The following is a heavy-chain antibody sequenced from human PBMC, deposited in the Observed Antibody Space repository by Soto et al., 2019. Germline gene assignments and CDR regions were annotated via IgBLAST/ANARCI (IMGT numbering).Heavy chain of an antibody. CDR3: ARRGYFDSRGYLAY. V-gene: IGHV1-18*04. D-gene: IGHD3-22*01. Sequence: GASVLVSWKASGYTFSSYGINWARNAPGQGLEWMGWIRCDSSKTNYAQKFQGRVTLTTDTSTSTAYMEVRSMRSDDTAVYYGARRGYFDSRGYLAYWG. CDR1: GYTFSSYG. CDR2: IRCDSSKT. J-gene: IGHJ4*01.